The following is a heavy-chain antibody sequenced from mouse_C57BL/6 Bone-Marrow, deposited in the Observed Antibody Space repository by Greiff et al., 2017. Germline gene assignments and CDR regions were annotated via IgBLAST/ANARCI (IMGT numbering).Heavy chain of an antibody. V-gene: IGHV5-12*01. CDR1: GFTFSDYY. J-gene: IGHJ4*01. Sequence: DVKLVESGGGLVQPGGSLKLSCAASGFTFSDYYMYWVRQTPEKRLEWVAYISNGGGSTYYPDTVKGRFTISRDNAKNTLYLQISRLKSEQTALYCSAREEYDGSSQYYYAMDYGGQGTAGTVSS. D-gene: IGHD1-1*01. CDR2: ISNGGGST. CDR3: AREEYDGSSQYYYAMDY.